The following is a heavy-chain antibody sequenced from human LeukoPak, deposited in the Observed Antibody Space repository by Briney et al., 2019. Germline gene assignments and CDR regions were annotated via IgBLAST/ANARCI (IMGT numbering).Heavy chain of an antibody. V-gene: IGHV4-59*01. CDR3: ASYDSSGTLSGYFDY. D-gene: IGHD3-22*01. CDR1: GGSISSYN. Sequence: SETLSLTCTVSGGSISSYNWSWIRQPPGKGLEWIGYIYYSGSTNYNPSLKSRVTISVDTSKNQFSLKLSSVTAADTAVYYCASYDSSGTLSGYFDYWGQGTLVTVSS. J-gene: IGHJ4*02. CDR2: IYYSGST.